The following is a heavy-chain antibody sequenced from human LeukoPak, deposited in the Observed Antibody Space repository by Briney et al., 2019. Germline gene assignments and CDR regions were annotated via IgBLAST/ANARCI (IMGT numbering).Heavy chain of an antibody. V-gene: IGHV3-23*01. D-gene: IGHD2-2*01. CDR3: VRYCSSTSCFPHPYYFDY. CDR2: ISGSGGRA. CDR1: GFTFSTYA. J-gene: IGHJ4*02. Sequence: GGSLRLSCTASGFTFSTYAMSWVRQAPGKGLEWVSAISGSGGRAYYADSVKGRFTISRDNSKNTLYLQMNSLRAEDTAVYYCVRYCSSTSCFPHPYYFDYWGQGTLVTVSS.